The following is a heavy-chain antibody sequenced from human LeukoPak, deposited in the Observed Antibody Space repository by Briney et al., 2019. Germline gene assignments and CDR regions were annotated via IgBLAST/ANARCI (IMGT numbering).Heavy chain of an antibody. V-gene: IGHV1-18*01. CDR2: ISAYNGNT. CDR3: ARRSIAVAVDSGWFDP. Sequence: ASVTVSCKASGYTFTSYGISWVRHAPGQGLEWMGWISAYNGNTNYAQKLQGRVTMTTDTSTSTAYMELRSLRSDDTAVYFCARRSIAVAVDSGWFDPWGQGTLVTVSS. J-gene: IGHJ5*02. CDR1: GYTFTSYG. D-gene: IGHD6-19*01.